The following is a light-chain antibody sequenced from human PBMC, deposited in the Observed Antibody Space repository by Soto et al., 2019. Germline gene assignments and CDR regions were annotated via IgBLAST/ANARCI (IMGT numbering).Light chain of an antibody. Sequence: QSVLTQPASVSGSPGQSITISCTGTSSDVGSYNLVSWYQQHPGKAPQLMIYEVNKRPSGVSNRFSGSKSGSTASLTISGLQGEDDADYYCCAYVGSSTDVFGTGTKLTVL. CDR3: CAYVGSSTDV. CDR2: EVN. J-gene: IGLJ1*01. CDR1: SSDVGSYNL. V-gene: IGLV2-23*02.